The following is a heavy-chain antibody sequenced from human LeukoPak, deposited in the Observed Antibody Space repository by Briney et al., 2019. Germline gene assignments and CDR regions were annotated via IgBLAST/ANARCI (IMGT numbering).Heavy chain of an antibody. CDR1: GFTFSSYW. D-gene: IGHD3-22*01. V-gene: IGHV3-74*01. CDR3: ARDLDYDSSGYPVDY. J-gene: IGHJ4*02. Sequence: GGSLRLSCAASGFTFSSYWMHWVRQAPGKGLVWVSRINSDGSSTSYADSVKGRFTISRDNAKNTLYLQMNSLRAEDTAVYYCARDLDYDSSGYPVDYWGQGTLVIVSS. CDR2: INSDGSST.